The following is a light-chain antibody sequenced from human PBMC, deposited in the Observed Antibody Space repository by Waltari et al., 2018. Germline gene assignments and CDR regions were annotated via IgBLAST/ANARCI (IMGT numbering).Light chain of an antibody. J-gene: IGKJ4*01. CDR3: QQSYSNPSVH. CDR2: SAS. V-gene: IGKV1-8*01. Sequence: AIRMTQSPSSLSASTGDRVTITCRASQDISNSVALYQQEPGEAPKLLIYSASTLRIGVPTRFSGSGSETEFAHSISCLQSEDFAAYFGQQSYSNPSVHFDGGTQVEIK. CDR1: QDISNS.